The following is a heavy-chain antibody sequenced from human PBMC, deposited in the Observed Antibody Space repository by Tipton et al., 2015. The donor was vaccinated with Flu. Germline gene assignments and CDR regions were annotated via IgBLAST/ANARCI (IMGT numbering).Heavy chain of an antibody. CDR1: GYNFNTYW. CDR2: IYPGDSDT. Sequence: QLVQSGAEVKKPGESLKISCEGSGYNFNTYWIGWVRLMPGKGLEWMGIIYPGDSDTRYSPSFQGQVTISVDKSTAYLQWSSLKASDTAMYYCARHKGDSFDFWSGYFPDSWGQGTLVTVSS. J-gene: IGHJ4*02. D-gene: IGHD3-3*01. V-gene: IGHV5-51*01. CDR3: ARHKGDSFDFWSGYFPDS.